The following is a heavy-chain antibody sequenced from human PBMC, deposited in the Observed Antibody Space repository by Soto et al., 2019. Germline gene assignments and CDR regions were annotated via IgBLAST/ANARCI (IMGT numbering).Heavy chain of an antibody. D-gene: IGHD5-18*01. CDR2: ISYSGSNK. J-gene: IGHJ4*02. V-gene: IGHV3-30-3*01. CDR3: AKVGFPYSYGYLFYY. CDR1: GFTFSSYA. Sequence: GGSLRLSCAASGFTFSSYAMHWVRQAPGKGLEWVSVISYSGSNKYYADSVKGRFTISRDNSKNTLYLQMNSLRVEDTAVYYCAKVGFPYSYGYLFYYWGQGTLVTVSS.